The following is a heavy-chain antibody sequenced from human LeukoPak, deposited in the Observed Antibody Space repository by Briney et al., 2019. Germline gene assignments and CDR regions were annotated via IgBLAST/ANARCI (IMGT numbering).Heavy chain of an antibody. Sequence: SETLSLTCAVYGGSFSGYYWSWIRQPPGKGLEWIGEINHGGSTNYNPSLKSRVTISVDTSKNQFSLKLSSVTAADTAVYYCARANENSGYDSWGYYYYYMDVWGKGTTVTVSS. J-gene: IGHJ6*03. CDR1: GGSFSGYY. CDR3: ARANENSGYDSWGYYYYYMDV. V-gene: IGHV4-34*01. CDR2: INHGGST. D-gene: IGHD5-12*01.